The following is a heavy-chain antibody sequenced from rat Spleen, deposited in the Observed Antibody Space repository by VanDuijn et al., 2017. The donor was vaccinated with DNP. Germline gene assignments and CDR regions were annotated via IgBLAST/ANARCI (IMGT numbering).Heavy chain of an antibody. CDR2: ISTGGGNT. CDR3: ARHEEVRLRYAMDA. V-gene: IGHV5S11*01. CDR1: GFTFSHYY. D-gene: IGHD1-5*01. Sequence: DVQLVESGGGLVQPGRSMKLSCAASGFTFSHYYMAWVRQAPTKGLEWVASISTGGGNTYYRDSVKGRFTISRDNAKSTLYLQMGSLRSEETATYYCARHEEVRLRYAMDAGGQGTSVTVSS. J-gene: IGHJ4*01.